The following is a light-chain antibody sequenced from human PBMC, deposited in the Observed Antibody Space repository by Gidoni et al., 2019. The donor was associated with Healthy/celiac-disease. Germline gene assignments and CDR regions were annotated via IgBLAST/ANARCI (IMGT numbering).Light chain of an antibody. J-gene: IGKJ1*01. Sequence: DIQLTQSPSTLSASVGDRVTITCRASQSISSWLAWYQQKPGKAPKLLIYKASSLESGVPSRFSGSGSGTEFTLTISSLQPDDFATYYCQQYSSSPFWTFGQGTKVEIK. CDR1: QSISSW. CDR2: KAS. V-gene: IGKV1-5*03. CDR3: QQYSSSPFWT.